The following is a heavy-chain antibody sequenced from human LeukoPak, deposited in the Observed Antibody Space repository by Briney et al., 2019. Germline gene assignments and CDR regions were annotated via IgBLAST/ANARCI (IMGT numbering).Heavy chain of an antibody. J-gene: IGHJ4*02. Sequence: GGSLRLSCSASGFTFSSYAMHWVRQAPGKGLEYVSAISSNGGSTYYADSVKGRFTISRDNSKNTLYLQMSSLRAEDTAVYYCVKGRPCYYDSSGYYYFDYWGQGTLVTVSS. D-gene: IGHD3-22*01. CDR2: ISSNGGST. CDR3: VKGRPCYYDSSGYYYFDY. CDR1: GFTFSSYA. V-gene: IGHV3-64D*06.